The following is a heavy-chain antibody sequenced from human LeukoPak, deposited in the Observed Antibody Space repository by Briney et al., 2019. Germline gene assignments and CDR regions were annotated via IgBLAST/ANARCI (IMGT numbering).Heavy chain of an antibody. CDR3: ARTTRYLPPFDY. D-gene: IGHD1-1*01. CDR1: GYTFTSYA. J-gene: IGHJ4*02. CDR2: INAGNGNT. Sequence: ASVTVSCKASGYTFTSYAMHWVRQAPGQRLEWMGWINAGNGNTKYSQKFQGRVTITRDTSASTAYMELSSLRSEDTAVYYCARTTRYLPPFDYWGQGTLVTVSS. V-gene: IGHV1-3*01.